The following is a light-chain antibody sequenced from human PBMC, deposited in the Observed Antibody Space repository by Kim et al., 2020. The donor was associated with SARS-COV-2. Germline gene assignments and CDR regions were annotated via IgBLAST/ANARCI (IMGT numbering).Light chain of an antibody. CDR2: DAA. CDR1: QRISNNS. Sequence: GKRATPSSRASQRISNNSLAWYQKKYGQAPRLLIYDAASRAAGIPDRFSGRGSGKDFTLTNSRLEPEDLGEYYCQKYGTAPPPFGGGTTVEI. V-gene: IGKV3-20*01. J-gene: IGKJ4*02. CDR3: QKYGTAPPP.